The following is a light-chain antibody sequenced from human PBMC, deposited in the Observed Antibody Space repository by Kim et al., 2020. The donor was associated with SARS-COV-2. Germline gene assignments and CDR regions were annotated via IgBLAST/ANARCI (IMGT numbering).Light chain of an antibody. Sequence: DIQMTQSPSSLSASVGDRVTITCRASQTISTDLTWYQQKPGKAPKLLIYDASSLQSGVPSRFSGSGSGTDFTLTISNLQPEDFATYYCQQSYNLITLGQGTRLEIK. CDR1: QTISTD. CDR3: QQSYNLIT. V-gene: IGKV1-39*01. J-gene: IGKJ5*01. CDR2: DAS.